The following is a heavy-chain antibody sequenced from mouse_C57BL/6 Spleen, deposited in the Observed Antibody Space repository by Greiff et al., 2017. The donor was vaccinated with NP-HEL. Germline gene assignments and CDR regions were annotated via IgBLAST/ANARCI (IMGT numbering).Heavy chain of an antibody. D-gene: IGHD2-2*01. CDR1: GYTFTDYY. CDR2: IYPGSGNT. CDR3: AREGYDYWYFDV. Sequence: QVQLKESGAELVRPGASVKLSCKASGYTFTDYYINWVKQRPGQGLEWIARIYPGSGNTYYNEKFKGKATLTAEKSSSTAYMQLSSLTSEDSAVYFCAREGYDYWYFDVWGTGTTVTVSS. J-gene: IGHJ1*03. V-gene: IGHV1-76*01.